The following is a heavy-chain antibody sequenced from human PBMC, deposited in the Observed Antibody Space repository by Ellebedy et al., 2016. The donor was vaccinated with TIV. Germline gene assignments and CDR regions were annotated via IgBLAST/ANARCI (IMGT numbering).Heavy chain of an antibody. CDR1: GFTFSPYA. J-gene: IGHJ4*02. D-gene: IGHD5-18*01. Sequence: GESLKISCAASGFTFSPYAMAWVRQAPGKGLEWVSGIVGSGAQKYADSVKGRFTISRDNSKKTVDLQMNSLRAEATAVYFCAKDRTPGDGYWVFDNWGQGTLVTVST. CDR2: IVGSGA. V-gene: IGHV3-23*01. CDR3: AKDRTPGDGYWVFDN.